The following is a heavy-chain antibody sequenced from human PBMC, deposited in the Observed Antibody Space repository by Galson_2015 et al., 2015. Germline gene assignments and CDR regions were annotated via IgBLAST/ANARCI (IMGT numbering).Heavy chain of an antibody. CDR2: IYYSGTT. CDR3: ARTFSSGWDYFDY. J-gene: IGHJ4*02. D-gene: IGHD6-19*01. V-gene: IGHV4-59*01. Sequence: LAWIGYIYYSGTTSYNPSLKSRVTISEDTSKNQFSLKLRSVTAADTAVYYCARTFSSGWDYFDYWGQGTLVTVSS.